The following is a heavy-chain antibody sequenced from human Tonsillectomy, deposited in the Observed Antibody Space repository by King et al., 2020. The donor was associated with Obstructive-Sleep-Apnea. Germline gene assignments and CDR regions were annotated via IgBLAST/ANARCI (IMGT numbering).Heavy chain of an antibody. Sequence: VKLQESGPGLVKPSETLSLTCTVSGTPISDYYLSWIRQPPGKGLEWMGYMFYSGNTNFNPSLKSRVTISADTSKIQFSLRLSSVTAADTAVYYCARHRGVEDYGGYGDYFDYWGQGTLVTVSS. V-gene: IGHV4-59*08. CDR3: ARHRGVEDYGGYGDYFDY. CDR1: GTPISDYY. J-gene: IGHJ4*02. D-gene: IGHD5-12*01. CDR2: MFYSGNT.